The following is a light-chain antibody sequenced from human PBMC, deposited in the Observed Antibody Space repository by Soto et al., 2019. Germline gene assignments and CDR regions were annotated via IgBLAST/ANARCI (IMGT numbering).Light chain of an antibody. CDR2: GAS. CDR1: QSVNNN. V-gene: IGKV3-15*01. J-gene: IGKJ1*01. Sequence: EIVMTQSPATLSVSPGERATLSCRASQSVNNNLAWYQQKPGQAPRLLISGASTRATGIPARFSGSGSGTQFTLTISSLQSDDSAVYYCQQYNSWPPKTFGQGTKVEIK. CDR3: QQYNSWPPKT.